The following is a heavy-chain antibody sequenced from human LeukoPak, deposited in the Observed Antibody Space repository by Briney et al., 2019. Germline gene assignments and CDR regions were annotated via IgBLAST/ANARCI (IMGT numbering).Heavy chain of an antibody. V-gene: IGHV3-21*01. J-gene: IGHJ4*02. CDR3: VRVGDYYDSGGYQGFDY. CDR2: ISSSSYYI. CDR1: GFTFSSYT. Sequence: KTGGSLRLSCAASGFTFSSYTMNWVRQAPGKGLEWVSSISSSSYYIYYADSVEGRFTISRDNAKNSVYLQMNSLRDEDTAVYYCVRVGDYYDSGGYQGFDYWGQGTLVTVSS. D-gene: IGHD3-22*01.